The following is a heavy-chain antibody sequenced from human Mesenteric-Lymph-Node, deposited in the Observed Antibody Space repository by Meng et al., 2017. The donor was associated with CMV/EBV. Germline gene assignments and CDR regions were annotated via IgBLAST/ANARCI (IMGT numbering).Heavy chain of an antibody. CDR3: AKEGVYDGYAVDY. J-gene: IGHJ4*02. CDR2: IWSDGSNK. CDR1: GFTFSIYG. Sequence: GESLKISCAASGFTFSIYGMHWVRQAPGKGLEWMAVIWSDGSNKHYADSVKDRFTISRDNSKNTLFLQMTRLRAEDTAVYYCAKEGVYDGYAVDYWGQGTLVTVSS. D-gene: IGHD5-24*01. V-gene: IGHV3-33*06.